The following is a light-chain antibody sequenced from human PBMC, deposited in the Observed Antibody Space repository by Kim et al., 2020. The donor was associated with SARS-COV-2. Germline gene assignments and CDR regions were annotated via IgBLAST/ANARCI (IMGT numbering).Light chain of an antibody. CDR2: GAS. Sequence: EVVLTQSPGTLSLSPGEGAALSCRASKTISSNYVAWYQQKPGQAPRLLVYGASTRAIGIPARFSGSGSETDFTLTISGLEPEDFAVYYCQQYSSSPPTFGQGTKVDIK. CDR1: KTISSNY. V-gene: IGKV3-20*01. J-gene: IGKJ1*01. CDR3: QQYSSSPPT.